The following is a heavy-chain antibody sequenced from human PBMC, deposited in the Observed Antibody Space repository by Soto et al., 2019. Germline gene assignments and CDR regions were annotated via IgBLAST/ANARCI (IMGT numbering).Heavy chain of an antibody. D-gene: IGHD6-19*01. Sequence: EVQLVESGGGLVQPGRSLRLSCAASGFTFDDYAMHWVRQAPGKGLEWVSGISWNSGSIGYADSVKGRFTISRDNAKNSLYLQMNSLRAEDTALYYCAASSGWSSYYYYYGMDVWGQGTTVTVSS. CDR3: AASSGWSSYYYYYGMDV. CDR2: ISWNSGSI. J-gene: IGHJ6*02. CDR1: GFTFDDYA. V-gene: IGHV3-9*01.